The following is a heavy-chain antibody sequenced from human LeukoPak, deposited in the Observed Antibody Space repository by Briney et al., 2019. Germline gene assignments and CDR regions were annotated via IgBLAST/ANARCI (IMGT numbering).Heavy chain of an antibody. Sequence: SGRSLRLSCAASGFTFSGYFMHWVRQAPGKGLEWVAIISLDGSNEYYADSVKGRFTISRDNSKNTLYLQMNSLRAEDTAVYYCARDGVNCSGAGCYSFFAFDIWGQGTMVTVSS. D-gene: IGHD2-15*01. CDR1: GFTFSGYF. J-gene: IGHJ3*02. CDR3: ARDGVNCSGAGCYSFFAFDI. CDR2: ISLDGSNE. V-gene: IGHV3-30-3*01.